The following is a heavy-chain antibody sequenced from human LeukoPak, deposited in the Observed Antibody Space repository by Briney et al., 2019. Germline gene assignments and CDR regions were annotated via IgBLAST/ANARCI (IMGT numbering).Heavy chain of an antibody. J-gene: IGHJ4*02. V-gene: IGHV3-30*04. D-gene: IGHD5-12*01. CDR1: GFTFSSYA. CDR2: ISYDGSNK. Sequence: GRSLRLPCAASGFTFSSYAMHWVRQAPGKGLEWVAVISYDGSNKYYADSVKGRFTISRDNSKNTLYLQMNSLRAEDTAVYYCARENAGGWLRGYFDYWGQGTLVTVSP. CDR3: ARENAGGWLRGYFDY.